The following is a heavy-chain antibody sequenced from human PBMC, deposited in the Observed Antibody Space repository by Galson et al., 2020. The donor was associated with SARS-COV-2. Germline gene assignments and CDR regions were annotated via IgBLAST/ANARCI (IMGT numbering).Heavy chain of an antibody. CDR1: GYTFTSYG. D-gene: IGHD2-2*01. J-gene: IGHJ4*02. CDR2: INPNNGNT. CDR3: ARDSAMATGFDY. V-gene: IGHV1-18*04. Sequence: ASVKVSCKASGYTFTSYGNSWVRQAPGQGLEWMGWINPNNGNTKYAQKFQGRVSMTTDTATNTAYMDLRSLRSDDTAVYYCARDSAMATGFDYWGQGTLVSVSS.